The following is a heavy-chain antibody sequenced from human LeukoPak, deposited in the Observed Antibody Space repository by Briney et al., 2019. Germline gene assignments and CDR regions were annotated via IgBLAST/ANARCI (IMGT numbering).Heavy chain of an antibody. Sequence: GGSLRLSCAASGFTFSSYSMNWVRQAPGKGLEWVSSISSSSSYIYYADSVKGRFTISRDNAKNSLYLQMNSLRAEDAAVYYCARSSIRSGSYRFLYFDYWGQGTLVTVSS. D-gene: IGHD1-26*01. CDR3: ARSSIRSGSYRFLYFDY. CDR2: ISSSSSYI. CDR1: GFTFSSYS. J-gene: IGHJ4*02. V-gene: IGHV3-21*01.